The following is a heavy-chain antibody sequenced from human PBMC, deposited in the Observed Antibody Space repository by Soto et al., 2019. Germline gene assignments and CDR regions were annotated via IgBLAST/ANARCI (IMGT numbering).Heavy chain of an antibody. CDR1: GYTFTSYA. D-gene: IGHD6-19*01. Sequence: ASVKVSCKASGYTFTSYAMHWVRQAPGQRLEWMGWINAGSGNTKYSQKFQGRVTITRDTSASTAYMELSSLRSEDKAPYYCARQGGWYAFDYWAQGILVTVS. CDR2: INAGSGNT. V-gene: IGHV1-3*01. CDR3: ARQGGWYAFDY. J-gene: IGHJ4*02.